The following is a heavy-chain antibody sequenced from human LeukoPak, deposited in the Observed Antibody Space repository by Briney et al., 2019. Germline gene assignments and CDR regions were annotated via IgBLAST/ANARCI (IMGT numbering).Heavy chain of an antibody. Sequence: SETLSLTCAVYGGSVSGYYWSWIRQAPGKGLEWIGEINHSGSTNYNPSLKSRVTISVDTSKNQFSLKLSSVTAADTAVYYCARPHYYDSSGYYFIYWGQGTLVTVSS. J-gene: IGHJ4*02. D-gene: IGHD3-22*01. CDR2: INHSGST. CDR3: ARPHYYDSSGYYFIY. CDR1: GGSVSGYY. V-gene: IGHV4-34*01.